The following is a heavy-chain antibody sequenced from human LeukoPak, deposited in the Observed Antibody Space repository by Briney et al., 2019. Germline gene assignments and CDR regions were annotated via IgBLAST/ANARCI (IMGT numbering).Heavy chain of an antibody. V-gene: IGHV3-7*01. CDR3: ATWAGNGYYFDY. J-gene: IGHJ4*02. D-gene: IGHD5-24*01. CDR1: GFTLRNYW. Sequence: GGSLRLSCAASGFTLRNYWMSWVRQAPGKGLEWVANIKQDGSAEYYVDSVKGRFTISRDNAKNSLYLQMNSLRAEDTAVYYCATWAGNGYYFDYWGQGALVTVSS. CDR2: IKQDGSAE.